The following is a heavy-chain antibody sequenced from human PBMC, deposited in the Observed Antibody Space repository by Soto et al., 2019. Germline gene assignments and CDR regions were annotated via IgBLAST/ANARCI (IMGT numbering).Heavy chain of an antibody. J-gene: IGHJ5*02. V-gene: IGHV4-39*07. CDR1: GGSISSSSYY. Sequence: SETLSLTCTVSGGSISSSSYYWGWIRQPPGKGLEWFGSIYYSGSTYYNPSLKSRVTISVDTSKNQFSLKLSSVTAADTAVYYCARASLGYCISTSCLDSWWFDPWGQGTLVTVSS. CDR2: IYYSGST. CDR3: ARASLGYCISTSCLDSWWFDP. D-gene: IGHD2-2*01.